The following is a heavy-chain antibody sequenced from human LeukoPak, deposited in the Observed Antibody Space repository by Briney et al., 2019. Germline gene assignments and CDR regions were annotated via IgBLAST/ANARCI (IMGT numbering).Heavy chain of an antibody. D-gene: IGHD3-10*01. CDR1: GYSFSPYA. V-gene: IGHV1-3*01. Sequence: ASVKVSCKPSGYSFSPYAMQWVRQAPGQRLEWMGWINVGNGNTKYSQKFQGRVTLTRDTSASTAYMELSSLRSEDTAGYYCARDNGDYYGSGSFDYWGQGTLVTVSS. CDR3: ARDNGDYYGSGSFDY. J-gene: IGHJ4*02. CDR2: INVGNGNT.